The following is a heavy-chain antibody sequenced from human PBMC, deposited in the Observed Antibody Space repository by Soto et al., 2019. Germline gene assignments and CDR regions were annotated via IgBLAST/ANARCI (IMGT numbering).Heavy chain of an antibody. V-gene: IGHV3-30*18. CDR1: GFTFSSYG. J-gene: IGHJ6*02. CDR3: AKDAADIAARPPGGMDV. CDR2: ISYDGSNK. Sequence: QVQLVESGGGVVQPGRSLRLSCAASGFTFSSYGMHWVRQAPGKGLEWVAVISYDGSNKYYADSVKGRFAISRDNSKKTLYQQMNSLRAEDTAVYYCAKDAADIAARPPGGMDVWGQGTTVTVSS. D-gene: IGHD6-6*01.